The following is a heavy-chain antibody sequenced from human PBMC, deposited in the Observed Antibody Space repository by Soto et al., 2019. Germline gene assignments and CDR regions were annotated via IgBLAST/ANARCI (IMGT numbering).Heavy chain of an antibody. CDR2: ISGSGGST. J-gene: IGHJ3*02. CDR3: PRVRSSSWYGGAFDI. Sequence: PGGSLRLSCAASGFTFSSYAMSWVRQAPGKGLEWVSAISGSGGSTYYADSVKGRFTISRDNSKNTLYLQMNSLRAEDTAVYYCPRVRSSSWYGGAFDIWGQGTMVTVSS. D-gene: IGHD6-13*01. CDR1: GFTFSSYA. V-gene: IGHV3-23*01.